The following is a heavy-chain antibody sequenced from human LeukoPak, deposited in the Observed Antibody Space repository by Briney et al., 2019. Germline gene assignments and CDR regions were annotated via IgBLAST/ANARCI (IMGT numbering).Heavy chain of an antibody. CDR1: GFTFSSYG. J-gene: IGHJ4*02. V-gene: IGHV3-33*01. D-gene: IGHD6-19*01. Sequence: GRSLRLSCAASGFTFSSYGMHWVRQAPGKGLEWVAVIWYDGSNKYYADSVKGRFTISRDNSKNTLYLQMSSLRAEDTAVYYCARDDFPYSSVTSTSLSLDYWGQGTLVTVSS. CDR3: ARDDFPYSSVTSTSLSLDY. CDR2: IWYDGSNK.